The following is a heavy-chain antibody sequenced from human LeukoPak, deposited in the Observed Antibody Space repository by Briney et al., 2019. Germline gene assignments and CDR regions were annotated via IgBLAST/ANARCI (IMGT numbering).Heavy chain of an antibody. V-gene: IGHV4-34*01. CDR2: INHRGST. D-gene: IGHD3-22*01. J-gene: IGHJ6*02. CDR3: ARAYYYDSSGYYGSVRHYYGMDV. CDR1: GGSFSGYY. Sequence: SETLSLTCAVYGGSFSGYYWSWIRQPPGKGLEWIGEINHRGSTNDNPSLKSRVTISVDTSKNQFSLKLSSVTAADTAVYYCARAYYYDSSGYYGSVRHYYGMDVWGQGTTVTVSS.